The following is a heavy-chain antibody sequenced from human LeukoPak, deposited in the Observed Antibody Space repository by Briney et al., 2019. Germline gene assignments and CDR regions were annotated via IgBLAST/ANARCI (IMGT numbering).Heavy chain of an antibody. CDR3: ARGDCGGDCRPGLHFDY. D-gene: IGHD2-21*02. CDR1: GYTFTSYD. J-gene: IGHJ4*02. CDR2: MNPNSGNT. V-gene: IGHV1-8*01. Sequence: ASVKASCKASGYTFTSYDINWVRQATGQGLEWMGWMNPNSGNTGYAQKFQGRVTMTRNTSISTAYMELSSLRSEDTAVYYCARGDCGGDCRPGLHFDYWGQGTLVTVSS.